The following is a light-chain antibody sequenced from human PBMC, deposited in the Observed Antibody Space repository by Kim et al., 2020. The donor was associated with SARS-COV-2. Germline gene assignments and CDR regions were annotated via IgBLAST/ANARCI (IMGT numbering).Light chain of an antibody. CDR2: LGS. CDR1: HPLVHIDGSHY. Sequence: EIVLTQSPLSLPVTPGEPATISCRSNHPLVHIDGSHYLEWYLQRPVQSPQLLIYLGSNRASGVPDRFSGSGSGTDFTLKISRVEAGDVGIYYCMQYLQTPLTFGGGTKLEI. J-gene: IGKJ4*01. CDR3: MQYLQTPLT. V-gene: IGKV2-28*01.